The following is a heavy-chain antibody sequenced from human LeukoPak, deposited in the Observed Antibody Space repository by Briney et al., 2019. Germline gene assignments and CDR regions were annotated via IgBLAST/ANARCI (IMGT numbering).Heavy chain of an antibody. CDR3: ARGGSGYCSGGSCYPFDY. CDR2: ISYDGSNK. Sequence: GGSLRLSCAASGFTFSSYAMHWVRQAPGKGLEWVAVISYDGSNKYYADSVKGRFTISRDNAKNTLYLQVHSLRDEDTAVYFCARGGSGYCSGGSCYPFDYWGQGTLVTVSS. D-gene: IGHD2-15*01. CDR1: GFTFSSYA. V-gene: IGHV3-30-3*01. J-gene: IGHJ4*02.